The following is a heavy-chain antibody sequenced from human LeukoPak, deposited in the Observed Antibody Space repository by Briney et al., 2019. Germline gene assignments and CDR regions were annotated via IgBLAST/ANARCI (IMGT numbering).Heavy chain of an antibody. Sequence: ASVKVSCKVSGYTLTELSMHWVRQAPGKGLEWMGGFDPEDGETIYAQKFQGRVTITTDESTSTAYMELSSLRSEDTAVYYCARESYPGYSSSWGFDYWGQGTLVTVSS. V-gene: IGHV1-24*01. CDR1: GYTLTELS. CDR3: ARESYPGYSSSWGFDY. J-gene: IGHJ4*02. CDR2: FDPEDGET. D-gene: IGHD6-13*01.